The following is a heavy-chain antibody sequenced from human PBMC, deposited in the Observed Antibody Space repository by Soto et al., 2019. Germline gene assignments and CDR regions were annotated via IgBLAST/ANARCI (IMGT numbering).Heavy chain of an antibody. J-gene: IGHJ6*02. V-gene: IGHV3-23*01. CDR1: GFPFSTYS. Sequence: PGESLRLSYAASGFPFSTYSMNLFCQAPGKGLEWVSAISGSGGSTYYADSVKGRFTISRDNSKNTLYLQMNSLRAEDTAVYYCAKEVPTGSYYYYGMDVWGQGT. D-gene: IGHD4-4*01. CDR3: AKEVPTGSYYYYGMDV. CDR2: ISGSGGST.